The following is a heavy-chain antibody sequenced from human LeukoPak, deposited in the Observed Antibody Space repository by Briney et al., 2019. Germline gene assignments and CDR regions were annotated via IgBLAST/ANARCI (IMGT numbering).Heavy chain of an antibody. D-gene: IGHD2-2*02. J-gene: IGHJ5*02. V-gene: IGHV1-69*02. CDR3: AAEGDIVVVPAAISRYNWFDP. CDR2: IIPILGIA. Sequence: ASVKVSRKASGGTFSSYTISWVRQAPGQGLEWMGRIIPILGIANYAQKFQGRVTITADKSTSTAYMELSSLRSEDTAVYYCAAEGDIVVVPAAISRYNWFDPWGQGTLVTVSS. CDR1: GGTFSSYT.